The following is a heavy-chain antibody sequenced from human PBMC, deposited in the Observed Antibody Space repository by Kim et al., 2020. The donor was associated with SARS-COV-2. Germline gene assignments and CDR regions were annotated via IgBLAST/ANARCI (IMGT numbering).Heavy chain of an antibody. V-gene: IGHV3-11*04. CDR1: GFTFGDYY. Sequence: GGSLRLSCAASGFTFGDYYMSWIRQAPGKGLEWVSYITNRGSPINYADSVTGRFTISRDNAKNLLYLQMYSLRAEDTAVYYCASDSEIAAAEYWGQGTLVTVSS. D-gene: IGHD6-13*01. CDR2: ITNRGSPI. CDR3: ASDSEIAAAEY. J-gene: IGHJ4*02.